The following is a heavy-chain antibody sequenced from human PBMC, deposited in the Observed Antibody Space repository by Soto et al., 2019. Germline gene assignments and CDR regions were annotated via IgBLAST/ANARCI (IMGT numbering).Heavy chain of an antibody. CDR2: IRSKTYGGKT. J-gene: IGHJ4*02. Sequence: GGSLRLSCTSSGFTFGDDAMTWVRQAPGKGLEWVGFIRSKTYGGKTEYAASVKGRFTISRDDSKSIAYLQMNSLRTEDTAVYYCTRGGDYYNSGTYGYFDYWGQGTLVTVSS. V-gene: IGHV3-49*04. D-gene: IGHD3-10*01. CDR1: GFTFGDDA. CDR3: TRGGDYYNSGTYGYFDY.